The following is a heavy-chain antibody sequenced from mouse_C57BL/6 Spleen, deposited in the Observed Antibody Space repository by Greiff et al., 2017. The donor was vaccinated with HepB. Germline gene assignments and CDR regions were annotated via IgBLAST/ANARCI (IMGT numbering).Heavy chain of an antibody. CDR1: GYSFTGYY. J-gene: IGHJ3*01. CDR2: INPSTGGT. D-gene: IGHD2-3*01. Sequence: VQLQQSGPELVKPGASVKISCKASGYSFTGYYMNWVKQSPEKSLEWIGEINPSTGGTTYNQKFKAKATLTVDKSSSTAYMQLKSLASEDSAFYYCAGCYDGYSWFAYWGQGTLVTVSA. V-gene: IGHV1-42*01. CDR3: AGCYDGYSWFAY.